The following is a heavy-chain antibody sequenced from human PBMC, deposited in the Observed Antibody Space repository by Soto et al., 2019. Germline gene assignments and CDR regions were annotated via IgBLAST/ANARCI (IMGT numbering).Heavy chain of an antibody. Sequence: SVKVGCAASGVSVYSSAVQGVRQARGQRLEWIGWIVVGSGNTNYAQKFQERVTITRDMSTSTAYMELRSLRSDDTAVYYCAIDRRYFAYWGQGTLVTVSS. D-gene: IGHD3-9*01. CDR1: GVSVYSSA. J-gene: IGHJ4*02. V-gene: IGHV1-58*01. CDR3: AIDRRYFAY. CDR2: IVVGSGNT.